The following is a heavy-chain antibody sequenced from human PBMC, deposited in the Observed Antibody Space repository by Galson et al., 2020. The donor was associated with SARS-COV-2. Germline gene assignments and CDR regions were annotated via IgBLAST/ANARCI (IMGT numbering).Heavy chain of an antibody. CDR3: RRGYGDYYFDY. D-gene: IGHD4-17*01. Sequence: GESLKISCAASGFTVSTNYMNWVRQAPGKGLEWVSVIYSGGSTYYTDSVKGRFTISRDSSKNTLYLQMNSLRAEDTAGYYCRRGYGDYYFDYWAQETLFTVSS. CDR2: IYSGGST. J-gene: IGHJ4*02. CDR1: GFTVSTNY. V-gene: IGHV3-53*01.